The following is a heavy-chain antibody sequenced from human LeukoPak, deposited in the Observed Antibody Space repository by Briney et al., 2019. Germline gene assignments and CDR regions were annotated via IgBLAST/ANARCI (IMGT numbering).Heavy chain of an antibody. J-gene: IGHJ1*01. V-gene: IGHV1-69*05. CDR1: GGTFISYA. CDR2: IIPIFGTA. Sequence: SVKVSCKASGGTFISYAISWVRQAPGQGLEWMGRIIPIFGTANYAQKFQGRVTITTDESTGTAYMELSSLRSEDTAVYYCALTVSSSLYGYFQHWGQGTLVTVSS. D-gene: IGHD6-13*01. CDR3: ALTVSSSLYGYFQH.